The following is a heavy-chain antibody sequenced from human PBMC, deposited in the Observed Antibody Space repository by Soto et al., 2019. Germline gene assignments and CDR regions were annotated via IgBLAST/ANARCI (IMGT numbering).Heavy chain of an antibody. CDR3: ARAPVNWFDP. Sequence: SETLSLTCSVSGDSISSGGYYWSWIRQSPGKGLEWIGNIYYSGSTNYNPSLKSRVTISVDTSKNQFSLKLSSVTAADTAVYYCARAPVNWFDPWGQGTLVTVSS. D-gene: IGHD4-17*01. V-gene: IGHV4-30-4*08. CDR1: GDSISSGGYY. CDR2: IYYSGST. J-gene: IGHJ5*02.